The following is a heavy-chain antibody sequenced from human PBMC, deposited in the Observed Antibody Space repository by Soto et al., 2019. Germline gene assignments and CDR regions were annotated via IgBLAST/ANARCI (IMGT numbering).Heavy chain of an antibody. J-gene: IGHJ5*02. Sequence: SETLSLTCTVSGGSISSYYWSWIRQPPGKGLEWIGYIYYSGSTNYNPSLKSRVTISVDTSKNQFSLKLSSVTAADTAVYYCAGHIAARLLLGWFDPWGQGTLVPVAS. CDR2: IYYSGST. CDR3: AGHIAARLLLGWFDP. D-gene: IGHD6-6*01. V-gene: IGHV4-59*01. CDR1: GGSISSYY.